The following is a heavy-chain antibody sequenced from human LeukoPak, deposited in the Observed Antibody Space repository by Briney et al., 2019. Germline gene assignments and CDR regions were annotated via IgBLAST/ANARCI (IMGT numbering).Heavy chain of an antibody. CDR2: IYSGGST. CDR1: GFTVSSNY. CDR3: ARDGGYYEFDY. V-gene: IGHV3-66*01. J-gene: IGHJ4*02. D-gene: IGHD1-26*01. Sequence: GGSLRLSCAASGFTVSSNYMSWVRQAPGKGLEWVSVIYSGGSTYYADSVRGRFTISRDNSKKTLYLQMNSLRAEDTAVYYCARDGGYYEFDYWGQGTLVTVSS.